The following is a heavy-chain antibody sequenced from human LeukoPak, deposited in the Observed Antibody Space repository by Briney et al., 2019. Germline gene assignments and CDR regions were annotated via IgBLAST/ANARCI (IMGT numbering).Heavy chain of an antibody. CDR1: GFTFDDYA. D-gene: IGHD2-15*01. Sequence: GGSLRLSCAASGFTFDDYAMHWVRQAPGKGLEWVSGISWNSGSIGYADSVKGRFTISRDNAKNSLYLQMNSLRAEDTALYYCAKDSAWWEPPSTVDYWGQGTLVTVSS. J-gene: IGHJ4*02. CDR2: ISWNSGSI. V-gene: IGHV3-9*01. CDR3: AKDSAWWEPPSTVDY.